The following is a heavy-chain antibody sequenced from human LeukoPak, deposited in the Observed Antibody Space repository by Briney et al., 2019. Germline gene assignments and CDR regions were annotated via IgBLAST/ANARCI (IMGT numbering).Heavy chain of an antibody. CDR1: GGSISSGDYY. V-gene: IGHV4-30-4*01. D-gene: IGHD3-10*01. CDR2: TYYSGST. CDR3: ARDYYGSGSIGY. Sequence: SETLSLTCTVSGGSISSGDYYWSWIRQPPGKGLEWIGYTYYSGSTYYNPSLKSRVTISVDTSKNQFSLKLSSVTAADTAVYYCARDYYGSGSIGYWGQGTLVTVSS. J-gene: IGHJ4*02.